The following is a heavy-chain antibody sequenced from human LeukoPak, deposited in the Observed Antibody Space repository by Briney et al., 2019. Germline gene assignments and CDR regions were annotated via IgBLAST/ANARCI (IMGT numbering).Heavy chain of an antibody. Sequence: PGGSLRLSCAASGFTFSSYEMNWVRQAPGKGLEWVSYISSSGSTIYYADSVKGRFTISRDNSKKTLYLQMNSLRAEDTAVYYCAKEMGFKIREVMLGFFDYWGQGTLVTVSS. D-gene: IGHD3-10*01. CDR3: AKEMGFKIREVMLGFFDY. CDR1: GFTFSSYE. CDR2: ISSSGSTI. J-gene: IGHJ4*02. V-gene: IGHV3-48*03.